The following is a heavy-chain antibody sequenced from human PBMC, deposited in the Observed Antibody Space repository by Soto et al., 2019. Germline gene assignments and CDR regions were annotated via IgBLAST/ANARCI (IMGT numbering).Heavy chain of an antibody. Sequence: EVQLVESGGGSAQPGGSLRLSCAASGFTFSSYWMHWVRQAPGKGLVWVSRISSDGSSTSYADSVKGRFTISRDNAKNTLYLQMNSLRAEDTAVYYCARGNYYGMDVWGQGTTVTVSS. J-gene: IGHJ6*02. CDR2: ISSDGSST. V-gene: IGHV3-74*01. CDR3: ARGNYYGMDV. CDR1: GFTFSSYW.